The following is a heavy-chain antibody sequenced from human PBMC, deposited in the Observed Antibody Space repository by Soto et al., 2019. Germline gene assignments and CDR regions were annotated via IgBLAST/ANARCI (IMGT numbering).Heavy chain of an antibody. Sequence: EVQLVESGGGLVQPGRSLRLSCAASGFTFDDYGMHWVRQAPGKGLEWVSGISCNGGTTDYADSVKGRFTISRDNTKNSVYLQMNRQRVDDTALYYCAKISGYSNLDNWGQGTMVTVSS. CDR3: AKISGYSNLDN. D-gene: IGHD3-22*01. J-gene: IGHJ3*02. CDR1: GFTFDDYG. CDR2: ISCNGGTT. V-gene: IGHV3-9*01.